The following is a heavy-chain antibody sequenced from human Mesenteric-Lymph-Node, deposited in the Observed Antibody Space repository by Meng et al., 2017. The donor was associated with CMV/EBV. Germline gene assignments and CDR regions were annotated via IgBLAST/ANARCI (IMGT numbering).Heavy chain of an antibody. CDR2: IKPSGGDT. V-gene: IGHV1-46*01. CDR3: VRVRAGGGFDP. Sequence: ASAKVSCKASGYTFSNYHIHWVRQAPGQGLEWMGIIKPSGGDTAYALKFQGRVTMTSDTSTSTVYMEVNSLRSDDTAVYYCVRVRAGGGFDPWGQGTMVTVSS. D-gene: IGHD3-10*01. CDR1: GYTFSNYH. J-gene: IGHJ5*02.